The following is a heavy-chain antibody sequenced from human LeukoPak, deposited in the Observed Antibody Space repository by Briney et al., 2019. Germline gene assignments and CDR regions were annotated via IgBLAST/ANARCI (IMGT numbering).Heavy chain of an antibody. D-gene: IGHD6-13*01. V-gene: IGHV1-69*05. CDR2: IIPIFGTA. CDR3: ARDWLVAAAGLDY. Sequence: SVKVSCKASGGTFSSYAISWVRQAPGQGLELMGRIIPIFGTANYAQKFQGRVTITTDESTSTAYMELSSLRSEDTAVYYCARDWLVAAAGLDYWGQGTLVTVSS. J-gene: IGHJ4*02. CDR1: GGTFSSYA.